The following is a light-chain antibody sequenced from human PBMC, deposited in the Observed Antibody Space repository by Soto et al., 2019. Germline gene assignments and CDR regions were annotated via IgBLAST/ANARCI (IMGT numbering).Light chain of an antibody. V-gene: IGKV1-5*01. Sequence: DIQMTQSPSSLSASVGDRVTITCRASQSLSNWLAWYQQKPGKAPELLIYDASYLKSGVPSRFSGGGSGTKFALSISSLEPDDFATYYCQHYKTNSFITFGGGTREEIK. CDR3: QHYKTNSFIT. CDR2: DAS. J-gene: IGKJ4*01. CDR1: QSLSNW.